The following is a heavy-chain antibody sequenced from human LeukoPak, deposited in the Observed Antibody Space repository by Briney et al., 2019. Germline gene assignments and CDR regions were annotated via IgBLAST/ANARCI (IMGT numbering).Heavy chain of an antibody. D-gene: IGHD2-2*01. Sequence: ASVKVSCKASGYTFTSYDINWVRQATGQGLEWMGWMNPNSGNTGYAQKFQGRVTMTTDTSTSTAYMELRSLRSDDTAVYYCARDHPCSSTSCLLGAFDPWGQGTLVTVSS. CDR2: MNPNSGNT. CDR1: GYTFTSYD. V-gene: IGHV1-8*01. J-gene: IGHJ5*02. CDR3: ARDHPCSSTSCLLGAFDP.